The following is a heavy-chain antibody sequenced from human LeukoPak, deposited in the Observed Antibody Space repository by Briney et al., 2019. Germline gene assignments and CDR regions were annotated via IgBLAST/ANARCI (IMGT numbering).Heavy chain of an antibody. Sequence: GGSLRLSCAASGFTFSSYGMHWVRQAPGKGLEWVAVISYDGSNKYYADSVKGRFTISRDNSKNTLYLQMNSLRAEDTAVYYCAKDDGGAMVREVPDYWGQGTLVTVSS. CDR3: AKDDGGAMVREVPDY. V-gene: IGHV3-30*18. CDR1: GFTFSSYG. CDR2: ISYDGSNK. J-gene: IGHJ4*02. D-gene: IGHD3-10*01.